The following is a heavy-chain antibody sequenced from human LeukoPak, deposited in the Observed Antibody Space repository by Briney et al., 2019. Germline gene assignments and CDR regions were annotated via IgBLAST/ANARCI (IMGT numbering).Heavy chain of an antibody. V-gene: IGHV4-59*01. CDR3: GRGSVYGDYDWGVFDF. CDR2: IYYSGST. Sequence: PSETLSLTCTVSGGSISSYYWGWIRQPPGKGLEWIGDIYYSGSTNYNPSLKSRVPISVDTSKNQFSLKLSLVPAGDRAFYSCGRGSVYGDYDWGVFDFGAKGKMVPAFS. D-gene: IGHD4-17*01. CDR1: GGSISSYY. J-gene: IGHJ3*01.